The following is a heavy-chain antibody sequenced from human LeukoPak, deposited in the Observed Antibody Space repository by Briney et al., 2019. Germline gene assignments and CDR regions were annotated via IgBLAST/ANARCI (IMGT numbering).Heavy chain of an antibody. CDR3: ARVGYMVRGVRVGY. CDR2: ISGSGDNT. D-gene: IGHD3-10*01. CDR1: GFTFSSYA. V-gene: IGHV3-23*01. Sequence: GGSLRLSCAASGFTFSSYAMSWVRQVPGKGLEWVSVISGSGDNTYYADSVKGRFTISRDNSKYMLYLQMNSLRVEDTAVYYCARVGYMVRGVRVGYWGQGTLVTVSS. J-gene: IGHJ4*02.